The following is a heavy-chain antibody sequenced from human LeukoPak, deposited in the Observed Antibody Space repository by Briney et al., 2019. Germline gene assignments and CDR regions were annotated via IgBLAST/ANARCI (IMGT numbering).Heavy chain of an antibody. CDR2: IKQDGSEK. V-gene: IGHV3-7*01. Sequence: GGSLRLSCAASGFMFSSYWMSWVRQAPGKGLEWVANIKQDGSEKYYVDSVKGRFTISRDNAKNSLYLQMNSLRAEDTAVYYCARDYSSSSGIDYWGQGTLVTVSS. D-gene: IGHD6-6*01. CDR1: GFMFSSYW. CDR3: ARDYSSSSGIDY. J-gene: IGHJ4*02.